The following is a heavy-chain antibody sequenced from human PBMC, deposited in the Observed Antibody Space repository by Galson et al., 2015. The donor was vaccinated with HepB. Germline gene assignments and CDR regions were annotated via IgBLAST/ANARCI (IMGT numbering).Heavy chain of an antibody. CDR3: ARVAHADYGDHAHFDY. CDR1: GFTFSDYY. J-gene: IGHJ4*02. V-gene: IGHV3-11*06. CDR2: ISSNTIYT. D-gene: IGHD4/OR15-4a*01. Sequence: SLRLSCAASGFTFSDYYMTWIRQAPGKGLEWLSYISSNTIYTNYADSVKGRFSIFRDNVKNSAYLQMNSLRAEDTALYYCARVAHADYGDHAHFDYWGPGTLVTVSS.